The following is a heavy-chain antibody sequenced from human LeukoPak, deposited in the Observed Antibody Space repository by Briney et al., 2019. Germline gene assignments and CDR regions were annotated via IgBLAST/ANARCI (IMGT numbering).Heavy chain of an antibody. CDR1: SGSISSSGFY. D-gene: IGHD1-26*01. Sequence: SETLSLTCTVSSGSISSSGFYWDWIRQPPGKGLEWIGSIYYSGSTYYNPSLKSRVTISVDTSKNQFSLRLSSVTAADTAVYYCARGRGSYVYFDYWGQGTLVTVSS. CDR2: IYYSGST. CDR3: ARGRGSYVYFDY. V-gene: IGHV4-39*07. J-gene: IGHJ4*02.